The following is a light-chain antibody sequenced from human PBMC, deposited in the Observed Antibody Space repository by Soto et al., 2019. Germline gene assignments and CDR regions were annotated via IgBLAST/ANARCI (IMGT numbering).Light chain of an antibody. CDR2: DNN. V-gene: IGLV1-51*01. CDR1: SSNIGNNY. CDR3: GTWDSSLSARV. Sequence: QSVLTQPPSVSAAPGQKVTISCSGSSSNIGNNYVSWYQQLPGTAPKLLIYDNNKRPSVIPDRFSGSKSGTSATLGITGLQTGDEADYYCGTWDSSLSARVFGGGTKRTVL. J-gene: IGLJ2*01.